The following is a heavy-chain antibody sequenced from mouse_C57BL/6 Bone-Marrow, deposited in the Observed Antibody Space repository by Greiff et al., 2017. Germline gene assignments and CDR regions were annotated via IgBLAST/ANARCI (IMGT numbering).Heavy chain of an antibody. Sequence: EVQLVESGGGLVQPGGSMKLSCAASGFTFSDAWMDWVRQSPEKGLEWVAEIRNKANNHATYYAESVKGRFTISRDDSKSSVYLQMNSLRAEDTGIYYCTRDYYGNFRNYFDYWGQGTTLTVSS. CDR1: GFTFSDAW. CDR3: TRDYYGNFRNYFDY. D-gene: IGHD2-1*01. V-gene: IGHV6-6*01. J-gene: IGHJ2*01. CDR2: IRNKANNHAT.